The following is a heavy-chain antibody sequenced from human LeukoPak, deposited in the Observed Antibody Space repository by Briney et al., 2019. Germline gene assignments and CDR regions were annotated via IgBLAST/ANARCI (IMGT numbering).Heavy chain of an antibody. J-gene: IGHJ4*02. D-gene: IGHD4-23*01. CDR3: AKPSFGLYGGCDY. CDR1: GFAFSSYA. V-gene: IGHV3-23*01. CDR2: ITGSGDST. Sequence: PGGSLTLSCAASGFAFSSYAMHWVRQAPGKGLEWVSTITGSGDSTYYADSVKGRFTISRDNSKNTLYLQMSSLRAEDTALYYCAKPSFGLYGGCDYWGQGTLVTVSS.